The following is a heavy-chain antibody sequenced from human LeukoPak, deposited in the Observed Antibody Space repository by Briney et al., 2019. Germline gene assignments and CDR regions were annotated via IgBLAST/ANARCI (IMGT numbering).Heavy chain of an antibody. V-gene: IGHV4-59*08. Sequence: SETLSLTCTVSGGSISSYYWSWIRQPPGKGLEWIGYIFYSGVDRYNPALESRVTISIDTSKNQFSLKLSSVTAADTAIYYCARHDNDPGFGRGFGPWGQGTLVTVSS. D-gene: IGHD1-14*01. CDR3: ARHDNDPGFGRGFGP. J-gene: IGHJ5*02. CDR1: GGSISSYY. CDR2: IFYSGVD.